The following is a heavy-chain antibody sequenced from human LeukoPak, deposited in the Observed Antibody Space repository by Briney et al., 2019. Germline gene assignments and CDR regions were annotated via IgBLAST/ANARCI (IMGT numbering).Heavy chain of an antibody. V-gene: IGHV3-7*01. Sequence: GGSLRLSCAASGFTFSSFWMSWVRQAPGKGLEWVANIKEEGSEKYYVDSVKGRFAISRDNPQNSLYLQMSSLRAEDTALYFCARDDGYRSYDYGGQGTLVTVSS. D-gene: IGHD5-24*01. CDR2: IKEEGSEK. CDR3: ARDDGYRSYDY. CDR1: GFTFSSFW. J-gene: IGHJ4*02.